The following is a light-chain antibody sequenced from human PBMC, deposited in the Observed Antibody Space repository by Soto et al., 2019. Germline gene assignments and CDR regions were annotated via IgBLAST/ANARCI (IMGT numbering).Light chain of an antibody. CDR1: QSVSNN. CDR3: QQYNNWPPIT. Sequence: EIMMTQSPATLSVSPGERATLSCRASQSVSNNLAWYQQKPGQAPRLLIYYASTRATGIPARFSGSGSGTEFTLTISRLQSEDFGLYYCQQYNNWPPITFGQGTRLEIK. J-gene: IGKJ5*01. CDR2: YAS. V-gene: IGKV3-15*01.